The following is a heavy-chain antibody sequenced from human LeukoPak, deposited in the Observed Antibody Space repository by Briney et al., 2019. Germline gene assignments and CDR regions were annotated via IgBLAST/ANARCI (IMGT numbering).Heavy chain of an antibody. V-gene: IGHV3-21*01. D-gene: IGHD2-2*02. CDR1: GFTFSSYS. Sequence: GGSLRLSCAASGFTFSSYSMNWVRQAPGKGLEWVSSISSSSSYIYYADSVKGRFTISRDNAKNSLYLQMNSLRAEDTAVYYCARGYCSSTSCSTIYFDYWGQGTLVTVSS. J-gene: IGHJ4*02. CDR3: ARGYCSSTSCSTIYFDY. CDR2: ISSSSSYI.